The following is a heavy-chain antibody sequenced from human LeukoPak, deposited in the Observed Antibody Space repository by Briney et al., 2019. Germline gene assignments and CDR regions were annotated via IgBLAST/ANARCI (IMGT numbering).Heavy chain of an antibody. Sequence: SETLSLTCTVSGGSISSYYWSWLRQPAGKGLEWIGRIYTSGSTNYNPSLKSRVTMSVDTSKNQFSLKLSSVTAADTAVYYCAREWDTIFGVALDYWGQGTLVTVSS. J-gene: IGHJ4*02. V-gene: IGHV4-4*07. D-gene: IGHD3-3*01. CDR2: IYTSGST. CDR1: GGSISSYY. CDR3: AREWDTIFGVALDY.